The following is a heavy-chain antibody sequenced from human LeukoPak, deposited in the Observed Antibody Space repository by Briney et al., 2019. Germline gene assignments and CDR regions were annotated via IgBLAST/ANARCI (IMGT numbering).Heavy chain of an antibody. CDR2: IIPIFGSA. CDR1: GDDFNSYA. V-gene: IGHV1-69*13. J-gene: IGHJ6*02. Sequence: GASVKVSCKASGDDFNSYAFNWVRQAPGQGLEWMGGIIPIFGSANYAQRFQGRVTITADESTSTVYMELSSLRSEDTAVYYCARQHDVVIVSAEEYYYYGMDVWGQGTTVTVSS. CDR3: ARQHDVVIVSAEEYYYYGMDV. D-gene: IGHD2/OR15-2a*01.